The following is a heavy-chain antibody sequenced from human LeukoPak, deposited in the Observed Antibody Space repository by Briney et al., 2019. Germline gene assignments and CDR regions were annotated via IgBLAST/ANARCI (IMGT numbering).Heavy chain of an antibody. D-gene: IGHD3-10*01. CDR3: ARGWIGYVDY. V-gene: IGHV1-46*01. CDR1: GYTFTGYY. J-gene: IGHJ4*02. Sequence: ASVKVSCKASGYTFTGYYMHWVRQAPGQGLEWMGIINPSGGSTSYAQKFQGRVTMTRDTSTTTVYMELSRLRSEDTAVYYCARGWIGYVDYWGQGTLVTVSS. CDR2: INPSGGST.